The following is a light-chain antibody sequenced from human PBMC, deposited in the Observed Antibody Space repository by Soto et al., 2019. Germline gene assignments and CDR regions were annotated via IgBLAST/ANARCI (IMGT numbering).Light chain of an antibody. V-gene: IGLV2-14*01. Sequence: QSALTQPASVSGSPGQSITISCTGTSSDVGGYNYVSWYQQHPGKAPKLMIYVVTDRPSGVSSRFSGSKSGNTASLTISGLRAEDEADYYCSSYTSSSTLFGTGTKVTVL. CDR2: VVT. J-gene: IGLJ1*01. CDR3: SSYTSSSTL. CDR1: SSDVGGYNY.